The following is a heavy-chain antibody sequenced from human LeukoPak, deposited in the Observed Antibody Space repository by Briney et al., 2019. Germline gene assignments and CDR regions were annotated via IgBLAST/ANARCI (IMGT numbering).Heavy chain of an antibody. Sequence: GGSLRLPCAASGFTFNSYGMHWVRQAPGKGLEWVAFIRYDGSDKYYADSVKGRLTISRDNSKNTLYLQMSSLRAEDTAVYYCAKGSYYCSSSSCPQYYYYMDVWGKGTSVTVSS. CDR2: IRYDGSDK. D-gene: IGHD2-2*01. CDR1: GFTFNSYG. J-gene: IGHJ6*03. CDR3: AKGSYYCSSSSCPQYYYYMDV. V-gene: IGHV3-30*02.